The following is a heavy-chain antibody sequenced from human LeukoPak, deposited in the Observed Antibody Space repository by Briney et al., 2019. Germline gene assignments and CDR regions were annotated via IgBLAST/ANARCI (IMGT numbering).Heavy chain of an antibody. CDR2: FDPEDGET. V-gene: IGHV1-24*01. D-gene: IGHD2-2*01. Sequence: ASVKVSCKVSGYTLTELSMHWVPQAPGKGLEWMGGFDPEDGETIYAQKFQGRVTMTEDTSTDTAYMELSSLRSEDTAVYYCATPSGVPAALNFDYWGQGTLVTVSS. CDR3: ATPSGVPAALNFDY. J-gene: IGHJ4*02. CDR1: GYTLTELS.